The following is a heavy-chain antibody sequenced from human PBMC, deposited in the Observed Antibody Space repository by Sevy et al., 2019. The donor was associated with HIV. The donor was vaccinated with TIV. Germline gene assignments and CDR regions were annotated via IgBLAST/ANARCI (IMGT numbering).Heavy chain of an antibody. V-gene: IGHV1-2*06. J-gene: IGHJ6*02. D-gene: IGHD3-22*01. CDR2: INPNSRGT. CDR3: ARGLDSSGDNCYYYGMDV. Sequence: ASVKVSCKASAYTFTDYYIHWVRQAPGQGLEWMGRINPNSRGTEYAQKFQGRVTMTRDTSISTAYMELSRLRSDDTAVYYCARGLDSSGDNCYYYGMDVWGQGTTVTVSS. CDR1: AYTFTDYY.